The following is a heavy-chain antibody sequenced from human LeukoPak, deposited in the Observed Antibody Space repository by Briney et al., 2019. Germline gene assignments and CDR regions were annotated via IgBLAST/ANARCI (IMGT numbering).Heavy chain of an antibody. V-gene: IGHV4-61*01. CDR3: ARGGPYYYDSSGPPHY. CDR2: IYYSGST. J-gene: IGHJ4*02. CDR1: GGSVSSGSYY. D-gene: IGHD3-22*01. Sequence: SQTLSLTCTVSGGSVSSGSYYWICIRQPPGKGLEWIGYIYYSGSTNYNPSLKSRVTISVDTSKNQFSLKLSSVTAADTAVYYCARGGPYYYDSSGPPHYWGQGTLVTVS.